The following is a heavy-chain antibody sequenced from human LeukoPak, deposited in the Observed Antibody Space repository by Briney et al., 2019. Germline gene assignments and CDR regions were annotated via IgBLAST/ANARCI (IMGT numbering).Heavy chain of an antibody. D-gene: IGHD2-15*01. CDR3: ARKRLVVVGSTHYYYYGMDV. CDR2: ISSSSSYI. Sequence: GGSLRFSCIASGFTFRNYRMNWVRQAPGKGLEWVASISSSSSYIYYTDSVKGRFTVSRDNAKNSLYLHLNSLGAEDMAVYYCARKRLVVVGSTHYYYYGMDVWGQGTTVTVSS. V-gene: IGHV3-21*01. J-gene: IGHJ6*02. CDR1: GFTFRNYR.